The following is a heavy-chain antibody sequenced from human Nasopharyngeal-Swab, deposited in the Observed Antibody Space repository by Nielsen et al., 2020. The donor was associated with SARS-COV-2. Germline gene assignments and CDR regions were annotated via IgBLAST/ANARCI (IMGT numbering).Heavy chain of an antibody. V-gene: IGHV3-33*01. J-gene: IGHJ4*02. D-gene: IGHD5-12*01. CDR3: AREVATILFDY. Sequence: GESLKISCAASGFTFSSYGMHWVRQAPGKGLEWVAVIWYDGSNKYYADSVKGRFTISRDNSKNTLYLQMNSLRAEDTAVYYCAREVATILFDYWGQGTLVTVSS. CDR2: IWYDGSNK. CDR1: GFTFSSYG.